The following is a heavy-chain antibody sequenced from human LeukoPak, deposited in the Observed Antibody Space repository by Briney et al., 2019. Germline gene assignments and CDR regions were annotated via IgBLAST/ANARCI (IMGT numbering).Heavy chain of an antibody. J-gene: IGHJ5*02. CDR2: INHSGST. D-gene: IGHD1-26*01. CDR1: GGSFSGYY. CDR3: ATKGGATFDWFDP. V-gene: IGHV4-34*01. Sequence: KPSETLSLTCAVYGGSFSGYYWSWIRQPPGKGLEWIGEINHSGSTTYNPSLKSRVTISVDTSKNQFSLKLSSVTAADTAVYYCATKGGATFDWFDPWGQGTLVTVSS.